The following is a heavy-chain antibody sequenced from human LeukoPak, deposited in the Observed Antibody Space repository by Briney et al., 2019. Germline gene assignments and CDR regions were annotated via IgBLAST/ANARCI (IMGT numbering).Heavy chain of an antibody. J-gene: IGHJ3*02. CDR3: AKVMLLWFGELLQHQFDAFDI. CDR1: GFTFSSYA. V-gene: IGHV3-23*01. CDR2: ISGSGGST. D-gene: IGHD3-10*01. Sequence: QTGGSLRLSCAASGFTFSSYAMSWVRQAPGKGLEWVSAISGSGGSTYYADSVKGRFTISRDNSKNTLYLQMNSLRAEDTAVYYCAKVMLLWFGELLQHQFDAFDIWGQGTMVTVSS.